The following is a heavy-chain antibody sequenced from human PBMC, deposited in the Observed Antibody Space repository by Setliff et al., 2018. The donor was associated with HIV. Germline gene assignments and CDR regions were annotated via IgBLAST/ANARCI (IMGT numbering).Heavy chain of an antibody. V-gene: IGHV3-15*01. CDR3: FTAASGFIRAS. CDR1: GFTFNDAW. D-gene: IGHD2-15*01. CDR2: IKSKTDGGTT. J-gene: IGHJ5*02. Sequence: GSLRLSCAASGFTFNDAWMNWVRQAPGKGLEWVGRIKSKTDGGTTDYATPVKGRFTISRDDSKTTLYLQMNSLKTEDTAVYYCFTAASGFIRASWGRGALVTVSS.